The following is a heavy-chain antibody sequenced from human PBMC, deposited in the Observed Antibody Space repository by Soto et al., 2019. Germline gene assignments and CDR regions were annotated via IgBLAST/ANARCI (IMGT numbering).Heavy chain of an antibody. CDR1: GFTFSSYG. CDR3: ARDYISAVTFFFDY. V-gene: IGHV3-30*03. Sequence: QVQLVESGGGLIQPGGSLRLSCAASGFTFSSYGMHWVRQAPGKGLEWVAFISYDGHNNYYADSVKGRFTISRDNSKSTQFLYMRGLRADDTAVYYCARDYISAVTFFFDYWGRGALVTFSS. J-gene: IGHJ4*02. CDR2: ISYDGHNN. D-gene: IGHD4-17*01.